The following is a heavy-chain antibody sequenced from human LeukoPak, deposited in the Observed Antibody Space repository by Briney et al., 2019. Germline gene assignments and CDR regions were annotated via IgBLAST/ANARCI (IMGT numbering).Heavy chain of an antibody. CDR1: EYTFNGYY. J-gene: IGHJ4*02. D-gene: IGHD3-22*01. CDR2: IDPYSGGS. Sequence: GASVKVSCKASEYTFNGYYIYWVRQAPGQGLEWMAWIDPYSGGSKSAQKFEGRVTVTRDTSISTAYMELHDLRSDDTAVYYCARDSDAELGPVWDGSSGNEYWGQGTLVTVSP. V-gene: IGHV1-2*02. CDR3: ARDSDAELGPVWDGSSGNEY.